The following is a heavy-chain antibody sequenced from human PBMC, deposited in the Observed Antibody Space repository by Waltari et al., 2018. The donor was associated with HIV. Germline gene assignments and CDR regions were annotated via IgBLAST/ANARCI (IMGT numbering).Heavy chain of an antibody. J-gene: IGHJ4*02. D-gene: IGHD2-21*02. Sequence: QVQLVQSGAEVKKPGSSVKVSCKASGGTFSSYAINWVRQAPGQGLEWMGGIIPIFGTANYAQKFQGRVTITADESTSTAYIELSSLRSDDTAVYYCARAKRASVVVTGTFDYWGQGTLVTVSS. CDR3: ARAKRASVVVTGTFDY. CDR1: GGTFSSYA. V-gene: IGHV1-69*01. CDR2: IIPIFGTA.